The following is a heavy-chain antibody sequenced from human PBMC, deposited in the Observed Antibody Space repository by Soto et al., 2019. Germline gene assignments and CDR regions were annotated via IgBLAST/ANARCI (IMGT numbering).Heavy chain of an antibody. Sequence: ASVKVSCKASGYTFTSYGISWVRQAPGQGLEWMGWISAYNGNTNYAQKLQGRVTMTTDTSTSTAYMELRSLRSDDTAVYYRARDVITMVRGKLFDPWGQGTLVTVSS. CDR1: GYTFTSYG. J-gene: IGHJ5*02. CDR3: ARDVITMVRGKLFDP. D-gene: IGHD3-10*01. CDR2: ISAYNGNT. V-gene: IGHV1-18*01.